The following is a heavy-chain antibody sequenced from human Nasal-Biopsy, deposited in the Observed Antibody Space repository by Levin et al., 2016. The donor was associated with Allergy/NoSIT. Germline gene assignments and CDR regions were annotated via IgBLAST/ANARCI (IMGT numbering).Heavy chain of an antibody. CDR1: GGSISSSSYY. Sequence: SETLSLTCTVSGGSISSSSYYWGWIRQPPGKGLEWIGSIYYSGSTYYNPSLKSRVTISVDTSKNQFSLKLSSVTAADTAVYYCARDLRMVRALDYWGQGTLVTVSS. V-gene: IGHV4-39*07. CDR2: IYYSGST. CDR3: ARDLRMVRALDY. D-gene: IGHD3-10*01. J-gene: IGHJ4*02.